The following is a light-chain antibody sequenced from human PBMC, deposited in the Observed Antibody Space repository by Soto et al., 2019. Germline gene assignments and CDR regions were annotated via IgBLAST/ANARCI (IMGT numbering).Light chain of an antibody. CDR2: GAS. V-gene: IGKV1-39*01. J-gene: IGKJ5*01. Sequence: DIQMTQSPSSLSASVGDTVTITCRSSHSIYIYLKCYQQTTGKAPNLLIFGASTLQSGVPSRFSGSGSGTDFTLTISGLQPEHLATYYCQQSYSPITFGQGKRLQSK. CDR1: HSIYIY. CDR3: QQSYSPIT.